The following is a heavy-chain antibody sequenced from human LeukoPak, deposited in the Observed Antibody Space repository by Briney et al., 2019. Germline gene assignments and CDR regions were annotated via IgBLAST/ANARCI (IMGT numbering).Heavy chain of an antibody. Sequence: SETLSLTCTVSGGSISSYYWSWIRQPPGKGLEWIGYIYYSGSTNYNPSLKSRVTISVDTSKNQFSLKLSSVTAADTAVYYCVRHKRYSSSWYPPPPDYWGQGTLVTVSS. D-gene: IGHD6-13*01. CDR3: VRHKRYSSSWYPPPPDY. CDR1: GGSISSYY. J-gene: IGHJ4*02. V-gene: IGHV4-59*08. CDR2: IYYSGST.